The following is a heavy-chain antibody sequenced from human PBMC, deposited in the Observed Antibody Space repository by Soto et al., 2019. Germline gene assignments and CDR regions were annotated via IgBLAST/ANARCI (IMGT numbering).Heavy chain of an antibody. CDR2: INAGNGNT. Sequence: EASVKVSCKASGYTFTSYAMHWVRQAPGQRLEWMGWINAGNGNTKYSQKFQGRVTITRDTSASTAYMELSSLRSEDTAVYYCAKSQSDYGGYFDYWGQGTLVNVSS. CDR3: AKSQSDYGGYFDY. V-gene: IGHV1-3*01. J-gene: IGHJ4*02. CDR1: GYTFTSYA. D-gene: IGHD4-17*01.